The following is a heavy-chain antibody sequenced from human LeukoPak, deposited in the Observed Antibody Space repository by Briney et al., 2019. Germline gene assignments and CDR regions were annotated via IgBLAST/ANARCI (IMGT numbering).Heavy chain of an antibody. V-gene: IGHV4-38-2*02. CDR3: ARTYINFSNYFDP. Sequence: SETLSLTCTVSGYSISNGYIWGWVRQPPGKGLECIGSISHIGSTYYNPSLESRVTISLDTSMNQFSLELRSVTAADTAVYYCARTYINFSNYFDPWGQGTLVTVSS. J-gene: IGHJ5*02. CDR2: ISHIGST. D-gene: IGHD4-11*01. CDR1: GYSISNGYI.